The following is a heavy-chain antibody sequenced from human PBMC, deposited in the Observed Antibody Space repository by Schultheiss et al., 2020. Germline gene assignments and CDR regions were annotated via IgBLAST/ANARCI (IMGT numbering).Heavy chain of an antibody. J-gene: IGHJ4*02. CDR2: IWYDGSNK. V-gene: IGHV3-33*08. CDR1: GFTFSTYW. Sequence: GGSLRLSCAASGFTFSTYWMTWVRQAPGKGLEWVAVIWYDGSNKYYADSVKGRFTISRDNSKNTLYLQMNSLRAEDTAVYYCARQLWLKYWGQGALVTVSS. CDR3: ARQLWLKY. D-gene: IGHD2-21*01.